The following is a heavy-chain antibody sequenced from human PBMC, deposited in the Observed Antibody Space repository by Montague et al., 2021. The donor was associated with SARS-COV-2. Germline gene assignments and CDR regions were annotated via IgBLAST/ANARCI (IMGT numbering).Heavy chain of an antibody. CDR2: IDWDDDK. J-gene: IGHJ3*02. Sequence: PALVTPTQTLTLTCTFSGFSLSTSGMCVSWIRQPPGKALEWLALIDWDDDKYYSTSLKTRLTISKDTSKNQVVLTMTNMDPVDTATYYCARIWGATRGDAFDIWGQGTMVTGSS. CDR3: ARIWGATRGDAFDI. D-gene: IGHD1-26*01. CDR1: GFSLSTSGMC. V-gene: IGHV2-70*01.